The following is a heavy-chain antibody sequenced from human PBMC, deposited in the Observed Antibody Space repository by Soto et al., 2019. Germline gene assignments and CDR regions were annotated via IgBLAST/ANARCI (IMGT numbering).Heavy chain of an antibody. CDR3: ARAPGPVDAFDI. J-gene: IGHJ3*02. CDR2: IYYSGST. Sequence: SETLSLTCTVSGGSISTDYWSWIRQSPGEGLEWIGYIYYSGSTNYNPSLKSRVTISIDTSKNQFSLKLTSVTAADTAVYYCARAPGPVDAFDIWGQGTMVTVSS. CDR1: GGSISTDY. D-gene: IGHD3-10*01. V-gene: IGHV4-59*01.